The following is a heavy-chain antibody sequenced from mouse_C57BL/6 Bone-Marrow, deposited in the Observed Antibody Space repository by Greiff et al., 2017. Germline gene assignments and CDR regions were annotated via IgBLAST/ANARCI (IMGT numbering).Heavy chain of an antibody. CDR2: IRSKSNNYAT. D-gene: IGHD3-3*01. J-gene: IGHJ4*01. CDR1: GFSFNTYA. Sequence: EVQLVESGGGLVQPKGSLKLSCAASGFSFNTYAMNWVRQAPGKGLEWVARIRSKSNNYATYYADSVKDRFTISRDDSESMLYLQMNNLKTEDTAMDYCVRHGRGTHYDAMDYWGQGTSVTVSS. V-gene: IGHV10-1*01. CDR3: VRHGRGTHYDAMDY.